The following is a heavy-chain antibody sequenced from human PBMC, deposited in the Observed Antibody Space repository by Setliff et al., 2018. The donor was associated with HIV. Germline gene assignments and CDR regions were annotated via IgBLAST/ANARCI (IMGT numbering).Heavy chain of an antibody. CDR1: GFTFTTSA. D-gene: IGHD2-15*01. CDR3: AAGYCSGGSCYPDAFHF. CDR2: IVVGSGNI. J-gene: IGHJ3*01. V-gene: IGHV1-58*02. Sequence: SVKVSCKASGFTFTTSAMQWVRQARGQRLEWMGWIVVGSGNINYAQNFQESVTITRDISTSTAYMELRSLRSEDTALYYRAAGYCSGGSCYPDAFHFWGQGTMVTVSS.